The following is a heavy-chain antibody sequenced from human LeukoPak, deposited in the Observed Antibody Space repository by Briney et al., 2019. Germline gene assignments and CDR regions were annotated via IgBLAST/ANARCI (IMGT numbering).Heavy chain of an antibody. CDR1: GGSISSGSYY. D-gene: IGHD2-2*01. CDR2: IYTSGST. Sequence: SETLSLTCTVSGGSISSGSYYWSWIRQPAGKGLEWIGRIYTSGSTNYNPSLKSRVTISVDTSKNQFSLKLSSVTAADTAVYYCAAGYCSSTSCYPLDYWGQGTLVTVSS. CDR3: AAGYCSSTSCYPLDY. V-gene: IGHV4-61*02. J-gene: IGHJ4*02.